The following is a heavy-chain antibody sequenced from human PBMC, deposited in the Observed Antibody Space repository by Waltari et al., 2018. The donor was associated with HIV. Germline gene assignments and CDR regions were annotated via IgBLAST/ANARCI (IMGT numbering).Heavy chain of an antibody. V-gene: IGHV3-53*01. CDR1: GCSASEHY. CDR2: LYNEGRT. Sequence: EVHLVESGVGLVQPGGCLRLSCVRHGCSASEHYIGWVSPLPGQGLQWVSVLYNEGRTQYIDSVKGRLTIFRDNSKNALYLQMNSLRVDDTAVYYCARMKRSYGSGQARYFYFGMDVWGQGTTVIVSS. D-gene: IGHD3-10*01. J-gene: IGHJ6*02. CDR3: ARMKRSYGSGQARYFYFGMDV.